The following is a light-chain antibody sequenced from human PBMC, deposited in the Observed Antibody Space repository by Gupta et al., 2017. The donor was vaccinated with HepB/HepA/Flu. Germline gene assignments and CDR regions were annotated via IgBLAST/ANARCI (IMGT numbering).Light chain of an antibody. J-gene: IGKJ1*01. Sequence: DIHMTQSPSSLSAFVGDRVSITCRASQGIGNFLGWYQQKPGKAPKRLIYAASSLQSGVPSRFSGSGSETEFTLTISSLQPEDFATYYCLQDDCFPRTFGQGTKVEIK. V-gene: IGKV1-17*01. CDR3: LQDDCFPRT. CDR2: AAS. CDR1: QGIGNF.